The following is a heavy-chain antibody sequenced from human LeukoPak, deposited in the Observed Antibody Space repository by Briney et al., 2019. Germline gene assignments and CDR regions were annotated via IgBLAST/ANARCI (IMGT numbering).Heavy chain of an antibody. CDR3: ARETIAAAGKGFDP. CDR1: GFTFSNYE. V-gene: IGHV3-48*03. J-gene: IGHJ5*02. CDR2: ITGSGDTI. Sequence: GGSLRLSCSASGFTFSNYEMNWVRQAPGKELEWISCITGSGDTIYYADSVKGRFTISRDNAKKSLYLQMNSLRAEDTAVYYCARETIAAAGKGFDPWGQGTLVTVSS. D-gene: IGHD6-13*01.